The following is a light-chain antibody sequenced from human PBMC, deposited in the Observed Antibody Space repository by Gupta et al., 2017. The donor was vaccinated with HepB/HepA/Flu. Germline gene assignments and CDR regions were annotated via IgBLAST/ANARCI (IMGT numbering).Light chain of an antibody. CDR3: YEEVNYSCS. Sequence: THSPSTLSASVGDTVTITGRAGQNVANRLAWYQPEPGEAPKLLISIASHLDSGVPLRFRGSGTGLALTLSILRRQPDAFGDYYCYEEVNYSCSFGQGTKLEIE. CDR2: IAS. J-gene: IGKJ2*03. CDR1: QNVANR. V-gene: IGKV1-5*03.